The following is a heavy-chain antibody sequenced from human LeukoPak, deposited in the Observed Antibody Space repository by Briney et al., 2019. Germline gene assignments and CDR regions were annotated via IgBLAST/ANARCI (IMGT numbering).Heavy chain of an antibody. CDR2: VSHEGSSK. CDR1: GYPFSGSD. CDR3: AKTTGGWPRFFDH. D-gene: IGHD6-19*01. Sequence: GWSLRLSCAASGYPFSGSDIHWVRQAPGKGLEWVAFVSHEGSSKFYAESVKGRFGISRDNSKSTTYLQMNGLRADDTAVYYCAKTTGGWPRFFDHWGQGTLVTVSS. J-gene: IGHJ4*02. V-gene: IGHV3-30*18.